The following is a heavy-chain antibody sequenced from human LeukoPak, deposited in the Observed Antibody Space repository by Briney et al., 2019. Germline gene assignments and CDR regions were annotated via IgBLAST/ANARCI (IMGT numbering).Heavy chain of an antibody. Sequence: SETLSLTCTVSGGSISSSSYYWGWIRQPPGKGLEWIGSIYYSGSTYYNPSLKSRVTISVDTSKNQFSLKLSSVTAADTAVYYCARDSTVTTGAFDIWDQGTMVTVSS. D-gene: IGHD4-17*01. CDR1: GGSISSSSYY. V-gene: IGHV4-39*02. J-gene: IGHJ3*02. CDR2: IYYSGST. CDR3: ARDSTVTTGAFDI.